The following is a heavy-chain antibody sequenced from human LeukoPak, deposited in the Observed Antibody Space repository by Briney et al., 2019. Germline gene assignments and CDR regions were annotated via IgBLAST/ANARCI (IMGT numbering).Heavy chain of an antibody. CDR2: INHSGST. D-gene: IGHD6-19*01. CDR3: ARGRWLARGWFDP. Sequence: PSETLSLTCAVYGGSFSGYYWSWIRQPPGKGLEWIGEINHSGSTNYNPSLKSRVTISVDTSKNQFSLKLSSVTAADTAVYYCARGRWLARGWFDPWGQGTLVTVSS. CDR1: GGSFSGYY. J-gene: IGHJ5*02. V-gene: IGHV4-34*01.